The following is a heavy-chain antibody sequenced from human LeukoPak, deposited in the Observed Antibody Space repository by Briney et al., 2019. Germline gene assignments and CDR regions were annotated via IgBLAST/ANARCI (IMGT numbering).Heavy chain of an antibody. Sequence: SETLSLTCSVSGASIIDDSWTWVRQPPGKGLEWIGFVSNTVSYTGDTSYYNPSLRSRVTMSLDTSMNQFSLKLSSVTAADTAVYYCARLGNCGYDCYAADYWGRGTLVTVSS. D-gene: IGHD2-21*02. J-gene: IGHJ4*02. CDR2: VSNTVSYTGDT. CDR3: ARLGNCGYDCYAADY. CDR1: GASIIDDS. V-gene: IGHV4-59*08.